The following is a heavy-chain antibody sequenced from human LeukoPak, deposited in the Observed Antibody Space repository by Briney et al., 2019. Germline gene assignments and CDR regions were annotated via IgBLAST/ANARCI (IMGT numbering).Heavy chain of an antibody. J-gene: IGHJ4*02. Sequence: ASVKVSCKASGYTFTGYYMHWVRQAPGQGLEWMGWINPNSGGTNYAQKFQGRVTMTRDTSISTAYMELSRLRSDDTAVYYCARLDYDYGDYVDEYYFDYWGQGTLVTVSS. CDR3: ARLDYDYGDYVDEYYFDY. D-gene: IGHD4-17*01. CDR1: GYTFTGYY. V-gene: IGHV1-2*02. CDR2: INPNSGGT.